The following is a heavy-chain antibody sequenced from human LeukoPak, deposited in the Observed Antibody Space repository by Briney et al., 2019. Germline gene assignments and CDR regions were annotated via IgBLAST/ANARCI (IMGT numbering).Heavy chain of an antibody. CDR1: GFTFSSYW. Sequence: PGGSLRLSCAASGFTFSSYWMHWVRQAPGKGLMWVSRINSDGSTTNYADSVKGRFTISRDNTKNTLYLQMNSLSAEDTAVHYCARDSPYSGSYFLLDYWGQGTLVTVSS. D-gene: IGHD1-26*01. CDR2: INSDGSTT. CDR3: ARDSPYSGSYFLLDY. J-gene: IGHJ4*02. V-gene: IGHV3-74*01.